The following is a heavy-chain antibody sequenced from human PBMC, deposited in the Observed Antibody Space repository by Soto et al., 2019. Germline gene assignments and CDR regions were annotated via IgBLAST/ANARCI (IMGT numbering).Heavy chain of an antibody. D-gene: IGHD3-9*01. J-gene: IGHJ5*02. CDR3: TTLRLDP. V-gene: IGHV1-2*02. CDR2: VNPNTGLT. Sequence: ASVKVSCKASGYTFTALYMNWVRQAPGQGLEWMGWVNPNTGLTKYVQKFQGRVIMTRDTSINTACMELSGLTSDGTAVYYCTTLRLDPWGQGTLVTVSS. CDR1: GYTFTALY.